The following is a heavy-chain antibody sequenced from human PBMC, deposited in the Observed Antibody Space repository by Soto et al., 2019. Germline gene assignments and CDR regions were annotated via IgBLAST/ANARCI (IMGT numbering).Heavy chain of an antibody. V-gene: IGHV4-4*07. Sequence: SETLSLTGTVSGGSISSYYWSWIRQPAGKGLEWIGRIYTSGSTNYNPSLKSRVTMSVDTSKNQFSLKLSSVTAADTAVYYCAREFIVATTRWFDYWGQGTLVTVSS. D-gene: IGHD5-12*01. CDR3: AREFIVATTRWFDY. CDR2: IYTSGST. J-gene: IGHJ4*02. CDR1: GGSISSYY.